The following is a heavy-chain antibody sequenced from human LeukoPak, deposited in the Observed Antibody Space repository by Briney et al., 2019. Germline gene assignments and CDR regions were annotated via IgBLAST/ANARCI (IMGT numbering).Heavy chain of an antibody. J-gene: IGHJ4*02. CDR2: ISAYNGNT. Sequence: ASVKVSCKASGYTFTSYGISWVRQAPGQGLEWMGWISAYNGNTNYARKLQGRVTMTTDTSTSTAYMELRSLRSDDTAVYYCARRVVSHDYEKLDYWGQGTLVTVSS. V-gene: IGHV1-18*01. CDR3: ARRVVSHDYEKLDY. CDR1: GYTFTSYG. D-gene: IGHD4-17*01.